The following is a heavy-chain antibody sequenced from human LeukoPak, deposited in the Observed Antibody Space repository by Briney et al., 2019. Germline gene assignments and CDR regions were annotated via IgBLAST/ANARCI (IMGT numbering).Heavy chain of an antibody. CDR3: ARLSLGHDPYYVDF. CDR1: DYSISSGYC. CDR2: IYHTGNT. V-gene: IGHV4-38-2*02. J-gene: IGHJ4*02. Sequence: SETLSLTCSVSDYSISSGYCWGWIRQPPGTGLDWIGMIYHTGNTYYNSSLKSRVTISVDTFNNQFSLRLRSMTAADTATYYCARLSLGHDPYYVDFWGQGTVVTVSS. D-gene: IGHD1-1*01.